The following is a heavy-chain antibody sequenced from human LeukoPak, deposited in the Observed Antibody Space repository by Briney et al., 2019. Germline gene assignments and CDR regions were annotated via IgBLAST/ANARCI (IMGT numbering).Heavy chain of an antibody. D-gene: IGHD1-1*01. CDR1: GFTFSSCS. Sequence: GGSLRLSCAASGFTFSSCSMNWVRQAPGKGLEWVGRIKSKAHGGTTDYAAPVKGRFTISRDDSKNTLYLQMNSLKTEDTAVYYCWDTNWNGDWDYWGQGTLVTVSS. J-gene: IGHJ4*02. V-gene: IGHV3-15*01. CDR3: WDTNWNGDWDY. CDR2: IKSKAHGGTT.